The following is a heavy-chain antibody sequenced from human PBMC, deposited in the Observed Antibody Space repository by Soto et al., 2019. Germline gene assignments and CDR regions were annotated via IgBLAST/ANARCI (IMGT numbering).Heavy chain of an antibody. CDR1: GFTLSTYW. CDR3: ARTFVDGMAGFGP. J-gene: IGHJ5*02. CDR2: ISSGGTYT. Sequence: GGSLRLSCAASGFTLSTYWMHWVRQVPGKGLVWVSRISSGGTYTNYADSVKGRFTISRDSARNTLFLQMNSLTGEDTAVYYCARTFVDGMAGFGPWGQGTLVTVSS. V-gene: IGHV3-74*01. D-gene: IGHD2-15*01.